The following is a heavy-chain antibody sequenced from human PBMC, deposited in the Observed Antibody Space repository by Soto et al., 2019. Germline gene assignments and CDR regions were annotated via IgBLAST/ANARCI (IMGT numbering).Heavy chain of an antibody. CDR1: GGSISNYY. J-gene: IGHJ4*02. V-gene: IGHV4-59*01. CDR2: IYYNGIT. CDR3: ARGRRYYYDNTGPFYFEH. D-gene: IGHD3-22*01. Sequence: ETLSLTCTVSGGSISNYYWSWIRQPPGNELEWIAYIYYNGITNYNPSLKSRVTISVDTSKNQFSLTLTSVTAADTAVYYCARGRRYYYDNTGPFYFEHWGQGTLVTVSS.